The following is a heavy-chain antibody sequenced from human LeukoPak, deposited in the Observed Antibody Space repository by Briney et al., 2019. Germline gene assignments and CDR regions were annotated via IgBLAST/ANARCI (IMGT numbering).Heavy chain of an antibody. CDR2: ISYDGSNK. D-gene: IGHD3-22*01. CDR1: GFTFSGHA. CDR3: ATYSSLNRREFQF. V-gene: IGHV3-30*04. Sequence: GGSLRLSCAASGFTFSGHAMHWVRQAPGKGLEWVAIISYDGSNKYYADSVKGRFTISRDNSKKTLYLQMNSLRAEDTAVYYCATYSSLNRREFQFWGQGTLLTVSS. J-gene: IGHJ1*01.